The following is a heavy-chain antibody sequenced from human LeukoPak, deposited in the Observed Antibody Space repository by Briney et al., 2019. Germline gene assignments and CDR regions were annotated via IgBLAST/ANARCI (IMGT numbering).Heavy chain of an antibody. D-gene: IGHD3-22*01. V-gene: IGHV3-9*01. J-gene: IGHJ4*02. CDR3: AKGKSYYYDSSGYYLVY. Sequence: GRSPRLSCAASGFTFDDYAMHWVRQAPGKGLEWVSGISWNSGSIGYADSVKGRFTISRDNAKNSLYLQMNSLRAEDTALYYCAKGKSYYYDSSGYYLVYWGQGTLVTVSS. CDR2: ISWNSGSI. CDR1: GFTFDDYA.